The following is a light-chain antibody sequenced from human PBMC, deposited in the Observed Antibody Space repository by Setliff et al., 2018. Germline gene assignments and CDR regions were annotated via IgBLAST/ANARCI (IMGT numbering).Light chain of an antibody. CDR1: SSDVGGYNY. V-gene: IGLV2-14*03. J-gene: IGLJ1*01. CDR3: SSYTSSSASYV. Sequence: QSVLTQPASVSGSPGQSITISCTGTSSDVGGYNYVSWYQQHPGKAPKLMIYXVSNRPSGVSNRFSGSKSGNTASLTISGLQAEDETDYYCSSYTSSSASYVFGTGTRSPS. CDR2: XVS.